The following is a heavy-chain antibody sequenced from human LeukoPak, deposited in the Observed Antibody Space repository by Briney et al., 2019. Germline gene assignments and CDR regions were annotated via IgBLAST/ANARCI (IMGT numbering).Heavy chain of an antibody. V-gene: IGHV3-30-3*01. CDR2: ISYDGSNK. CDR3: ASRIVGGFDY. J-gene: IGHJ4*02. CDR1: GFTFSSYA. D-gene: IGHD1-26*01. Sequence: GRSLRLSCAASGFTFSSYAMHWVRQAPGKGLEWVAVISYDGSNKYHADSVKGRFTISRDNSKNTLYLQMNSLRAEDTAVYYCASRIVGGFDYWGQGTLVTVSS.